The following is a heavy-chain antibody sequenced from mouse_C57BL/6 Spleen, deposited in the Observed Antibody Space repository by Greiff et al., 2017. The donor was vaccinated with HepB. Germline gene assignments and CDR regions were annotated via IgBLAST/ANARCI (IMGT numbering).Heavy chain of an antibody. D-gene: IGHD1-1*01. J-gene: IGHJ2*01. CDR3: ARDYYGSSFYFDY. V-gene: IGHV1-52*01. CDR2: IDPSDSET. Sequence: QVQLQQSGAELVRPGSSVKLSCKASGYTFTSYWMHWVKQRPIQGLEWIGNIDPSDSETHSNQKFKAKATLTVDKSSSTAYMKLSSLTSEDSAVYDCARDYYGSSFYFDYWGQGTTLTVSS. CDR1: GYTFTSYW.